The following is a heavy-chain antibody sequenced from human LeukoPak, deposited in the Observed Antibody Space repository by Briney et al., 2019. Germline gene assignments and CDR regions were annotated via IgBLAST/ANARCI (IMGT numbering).Heavy chain of an antibody. J-gene: IGHJ4*02. CDR2: INPNSGGT. Sequence: ASVKVSCKASGYTFTSYGISWVRQAPGQGLEWMGWINPNSGGTKYAQKFQGRVTMTRDTSISTAYMELSRLRSDDTAVYYCAREMKYGDYATDYWGQGTLVTVSS. V-gene: IGHV1-2*02. D-gene: IGHD4-17*01. CDR1: GYTFTSYG. CDR3: AREMKYGDYATDY.